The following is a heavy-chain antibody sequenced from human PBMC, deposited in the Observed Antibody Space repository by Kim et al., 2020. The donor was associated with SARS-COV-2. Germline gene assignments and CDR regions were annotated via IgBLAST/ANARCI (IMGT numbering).Heavy chain of an antibody. CDR3: ARETSGDYYGSGSYGFDY. V-gene: IGHV4-59*01. J-gene: IGHJ4*02. Sequence: KSRVTISIDTSKNQFSLELSSVTAADTAVYYCARETSGDYYGSGSYGFDYWGQGTLVTVSS. D-gene: IGHD3-10*01.